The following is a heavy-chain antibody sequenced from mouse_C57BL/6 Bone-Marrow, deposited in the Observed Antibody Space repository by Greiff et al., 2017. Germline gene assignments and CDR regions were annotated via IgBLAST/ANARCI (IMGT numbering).Heavy chain of an antibody. D-gene: IGHD1-1*01. CDR2: IYPGDGDS. V-gene: IGHV1-82*01. CDR3: AYYDCSYDAMDY. CDR1: GYAFSSSW. Sequence: QVQLKQSGPELVKPGASVKISCKASGYAFSSSWMNWVKQRPGKGLEWIGRIYPGDGDSNYNGKFKGKATLTADKTSSPAYMQLSSLTSEDSAVYFCAYYDCSYDAMDYGGQGTSVTVSS. J-gene: IGHJ4*01.